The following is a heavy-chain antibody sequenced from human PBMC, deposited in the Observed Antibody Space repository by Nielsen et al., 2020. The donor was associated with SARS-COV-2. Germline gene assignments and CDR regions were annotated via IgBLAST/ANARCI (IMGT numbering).Heavy chain of an antibody. D-gene: IGHD3-10*01. CDR2: INHSGST. CDR3: ARVGRRFGESP. V-gene: IGHV4-34*01. Sequence: SQTLSLTCAVYGGSFSGYYWSWIRQPPGKGLEWIGEINHSGSTNYNPSLKSRVTISVDTSKNQFSLQLSSVTAADTAVYYCARVGRRFGESPWGQGTLVTVSS. J-gene: IGHJ5*02. CDR1: GGSFSGYY.